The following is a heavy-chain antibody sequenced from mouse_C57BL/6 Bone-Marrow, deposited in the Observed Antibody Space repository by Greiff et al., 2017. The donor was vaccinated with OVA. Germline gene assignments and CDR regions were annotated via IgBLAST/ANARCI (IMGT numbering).Heavy chain of an antibody. CDR1: GFTFSDYY. CDR2: INYDGSST. CDR3: AREELSFDY. Sequence: EVKLVESEGGLVQPGSSMKLSCTASGFTFSDYYMAWVRQVPEKGLEWVANINYDGSSTYYLDSLKSRFIISRDNAKNILYLQMSSLKSEDTATYYCAREELSFDYWGQGTTLTVSS. V-gene: IGHV5-16*01. J-gene: IGHJ2*01.